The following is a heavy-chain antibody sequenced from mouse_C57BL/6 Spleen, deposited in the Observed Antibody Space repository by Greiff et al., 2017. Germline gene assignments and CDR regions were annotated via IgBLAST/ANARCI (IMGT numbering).Heavy chain of an antibody. D-gene: IGHD1-1*02. V-gene: IGHV1-81*01. CDR3: ARSMVSYAMDY. CDR1: GYTFTSYG. J-gene: IGHJ4*01. CDR2: IYPRSGNT. Sequence: VQLQESGAELARPGASVKLSCKASGYTFTSYGISWVKQRTGQGLEWIGEIYPRSGNTYYNEKFKGKATLTADKSSSTAYMELRSLTSEDSAVYFCARSMVSYAMDYWGQGTSVTVSS.